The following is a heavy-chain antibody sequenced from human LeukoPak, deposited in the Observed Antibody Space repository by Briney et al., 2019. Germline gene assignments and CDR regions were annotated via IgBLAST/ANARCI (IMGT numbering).Heavy chain of an antibody. CDR1: GYTFTSYG. J-gene: IGHJ4*02. CDR3: AGVFGYDSGGWEVNFDY. CDR2: I. D-gene: IGHD3-22*01. V-gene: IGHV1-18*01. Sequence: ASVKVSCKASGYTFTSYGISWVRQAPGQGLEWMGWISQGRVTMTTDTSTSTAYVELRSLRADDTAVYYCAGVFGYDSGGWEVNFDYWGQGTLVTVSS.